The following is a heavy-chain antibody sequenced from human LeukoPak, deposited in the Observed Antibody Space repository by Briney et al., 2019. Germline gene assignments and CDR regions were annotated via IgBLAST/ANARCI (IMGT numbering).Heavy chain of an antibody. V-gene: IGHV3-23*01. D-gene: IGHD3-9*01. CDR2: ITGSGGNT. J-gene: IGHJ4*02. CDR3: AKWGDYDVLTGYYVSDY. CDR1: GFTFSNYA. Sequence: GGSLRLSCAASGFTFSNYAMSWVRQAPGKGLEWVSAITGSGGNTYYADSVKGRSTISRDNSKNSVFLQMNSLRAEDTAVYYCAKWGDYDVLTGYYVSDYWGQGTLVTVSS.